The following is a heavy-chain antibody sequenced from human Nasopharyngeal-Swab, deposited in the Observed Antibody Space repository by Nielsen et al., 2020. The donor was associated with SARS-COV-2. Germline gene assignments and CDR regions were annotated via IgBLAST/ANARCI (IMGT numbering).Heavy chain of an antibody. V-gene: IGHV3-7*01. CDR2: IKQDGSEK. J-gene: IGHJ4*02. CDR1: GFTFSSYW. Sequence: GESLKISCAASGFTFSSYWMSWVRQAPGKVLEWVANIKQDGSEKYYVDSVKGRFTISRDNAKNSLYLQMNSLRAEDTAVYYCARGQDGAAAALWGQGTLVTVSS. D-gene: IGHD6-13*01. CDR3: ARGQDGAAAAL.